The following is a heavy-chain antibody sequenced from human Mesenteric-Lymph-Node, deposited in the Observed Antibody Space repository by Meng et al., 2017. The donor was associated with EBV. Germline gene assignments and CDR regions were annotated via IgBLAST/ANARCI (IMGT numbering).Heavy chain of an antibody. CDR3: AHTNHNCDATRCTGGTYDF. CDR1: GFXXXTSGGG. V-gene: IGHV2-5*02. J-gene: IGHJ4*02. CDR2: IYWDDDQ. Sequence: QITLKESGPALXXXXXTXTLXXXXSGFXXXTSGGGVGWIRQPPGKALEWLALIYWDDDQRYSTSLESRLTINKDTSKNQVVLSLTNVDPVDTGTYFCAHTNHNCDATRCTGGTYDFWGQGTLVTVSS. D-gene: IGHD1-1*01.